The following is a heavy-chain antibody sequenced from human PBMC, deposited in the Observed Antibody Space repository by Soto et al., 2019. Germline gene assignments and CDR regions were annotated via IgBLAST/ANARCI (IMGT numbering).Heavy chain of an antibody. V-gene: IGHV1-2*02. D-gene: IGHD3-22*01. CDR1: GYTFTGYY. CDR3: ARTKGDYYDSSGSLDY. J-gene: IGHJ4*02. CDR2: INPNSGGT. Sequence: WASVKVSCKASGYTFTGYYMHWVRQAPGQGLEWMGWINPNSGGTNYAQKFQGRVTMTRDTSISTAYMELSRLRSDDTAVYYCARTKGDYYDSSGSLDYWGQGTLVTVSS.